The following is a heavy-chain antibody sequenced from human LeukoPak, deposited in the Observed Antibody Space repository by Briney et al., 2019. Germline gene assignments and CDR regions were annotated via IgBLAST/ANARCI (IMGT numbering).Heavy chain of an antibody. Sequence: PGGSLRLSCAASGFTFSSYAMHWVRQAPGKGLEWVAVISYDGSNKYYADSVKGRFTISRDNSKNTLYLQMNSLRAEDTAVYYCARDRFPRWYSSSWYWYFDLWGRGTLVTVSS. J-gene: IGHJ2*01. CDR2: ISYDGSNK. D-gene: IGHD6-13*01. V-gene: IGHV3-30-3*01. CDR1: GFTFSSYA. CDR3: ARDRFPRWYSSSWYWYFDL.